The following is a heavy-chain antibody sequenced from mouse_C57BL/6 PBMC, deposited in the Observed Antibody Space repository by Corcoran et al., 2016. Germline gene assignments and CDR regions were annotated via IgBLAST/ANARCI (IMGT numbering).Heavy chain of an antibody. CDR1: GYTFTTYG. CDR2: INTYSGVP. J-gene: IGHJ2*01. D-gene: IGHD1-1*01. Sequence: QIQLVQSGPELKKPGETVEISCKASGYTFTTYGMSWVKQAPGKGLKWMGWINTYSGVPTYADDFKGRFAFSLETSASTAYLQINNLKNEDTATYFCARPPVVATKGVFDYWGQGTTLTVSS. V-gene: IGHV9-3*01. CDR3: ARPPVVATKGVFDY.